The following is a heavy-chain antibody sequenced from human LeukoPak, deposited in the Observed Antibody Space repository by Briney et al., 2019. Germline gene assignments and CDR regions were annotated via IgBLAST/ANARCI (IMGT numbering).Heavy chain of an antibody. V-gene: IGHV3-9*01. CDR1: GFTFDDYA. J-gene: IGHJ4*02. CDR3: ARDPLIAAGPDDY. D-gene: IGHD6-13*01. CDR2: ISWNSGSI. Sequence: GGSLRLSCIASGFTFDDYAMHWVRQAPGKGLEWVSGISWNSGSIGYADSVKGRFTISRDNAKNSLYLQMNSLRAEDTAVYYCARDPLIAAGPDDYWGQGTLVTVSS.